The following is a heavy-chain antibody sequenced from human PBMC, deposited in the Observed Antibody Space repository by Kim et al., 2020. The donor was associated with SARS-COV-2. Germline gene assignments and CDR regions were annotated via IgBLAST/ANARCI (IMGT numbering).Heavy chain of an antibody. J-gene: IGHJ6*02. CDR1: GFTVSSNY. CDR3: AREIAAAGDYGMDV. CDR2: IYSGGST. D-gene: IGHD6-13*01. V-gene: IGHV3-53*04. Sequence: GGSLRLSCAASGFTVSSNYMSWVRQAPGKGLEWVSVIYSGGSTYYADSVKGRFTISRHNSKNTLYLQMNSLRAEDTAVDYCAREIAAAGDYGMDVWGQGTTVTVSS.